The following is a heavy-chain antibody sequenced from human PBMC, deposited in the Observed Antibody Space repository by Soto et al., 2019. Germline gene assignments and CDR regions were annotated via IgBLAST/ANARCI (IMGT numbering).Heavy chain of an antibody. Sequence: GGSLRLSCAASGFTFSSYAMSWVRQAPGKGLEWVSAISGSGGTTYYADSVKGRFTISRDNSKNTLYLQMNSLRAEDTAVYYCAKRPDSTGYYPPDAFDIWGQGTMVTVSS. J-gene: IGHJ3*02. V-gene: IGHV3-23*01. CDR3: AKRPDSTGYYPPDAFDI. D-gene: IGHD3-22*01. CDR1: GFTFSSYA. CDR2: ISGSGGTT.